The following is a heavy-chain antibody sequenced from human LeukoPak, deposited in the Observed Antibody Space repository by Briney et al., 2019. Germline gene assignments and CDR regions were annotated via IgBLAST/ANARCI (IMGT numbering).Heavy chain of an antibody. J-gene: IGHJ5*02. CDR1: GYSISSGYY. CDR2: IYHSGST. Sequence: NSSETLSLTCAVSGYSISSGYYWGWIRQPPGQGLEGIGSIYHSGSTYYNPSLKSRVTISVDTSKNQFSLKLSSVTAADTAVYYCARVRPYCSSTSCYPGVDPWGQGTLVTVSP. D-gene: IGHD2-2*01. V-gene: IGHV4-38-2*01. CDR3: ARVRPYCSSTSCYPGVDP.